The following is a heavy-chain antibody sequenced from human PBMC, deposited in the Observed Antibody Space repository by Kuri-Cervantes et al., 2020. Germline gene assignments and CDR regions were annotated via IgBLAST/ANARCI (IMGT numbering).Heavy chain of an antibody. Sequence: GGSLRLSCAASGFTFSSYGMHWVRQAPGKGLEWVAVISYDGSNKYYADSVKGRFTISRDNSKNTLYLHMNSLRAEDTAVYYCATYQQYKPLNWGQGTQVTVSS. V-gene: IGHV3-30*03. CDR1: GFTFSSYG. J-gene: IGHJ4*02. CDR2: ISYDGSNK. D-gene: IGHD1-1*01. CDR3: ATYQQYKPLN.